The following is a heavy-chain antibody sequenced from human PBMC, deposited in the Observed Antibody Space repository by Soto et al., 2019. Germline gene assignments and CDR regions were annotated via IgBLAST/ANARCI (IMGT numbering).Heavy chain of an antibody. Sequence: SETLSLTCTVSGGSISSGDYYWSWIRQPPGKGLEWIGYIYYSGSTYYNPSLKSRVTISVDTSKNQFSLKLSSVTAADTAVYYCARDVLMVRRVGYYYYYGMDVWGQGTTVTVSS. V-gene: IGHV4-30-4*01. CDR1: GGSISSGDYY. CDR3: ARDVLMVRRVGYYYYYGMDV. J-gene: IGHJ6*02. D-gene: IGHD3-10*01. CDR2: IYYSGST.